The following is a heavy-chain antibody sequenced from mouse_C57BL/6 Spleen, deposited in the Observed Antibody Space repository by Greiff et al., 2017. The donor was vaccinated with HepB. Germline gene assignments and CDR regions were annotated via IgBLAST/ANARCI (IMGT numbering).Heavy chain of an antibody. J-gene: IGHJ4*01. CDR3: ARRNYGSSYNYAMDY. V-gene: IGHV5-6*01. CDR1: GFTFSSYG. Sequence: EVQLVESGGDLVKPGGSLKLSCAASGFTFSSYGMSWVRQTPDKRLEWVATISSGGSYTYYPDSVKGRFTISRDNAKNTLYLQMSSLKSEDTAMYYCARRNYGSSYNYAMDYWGQGTSVTVSS. D-gene: IGHD1-1*01. CDR2: ISSGGSYT.